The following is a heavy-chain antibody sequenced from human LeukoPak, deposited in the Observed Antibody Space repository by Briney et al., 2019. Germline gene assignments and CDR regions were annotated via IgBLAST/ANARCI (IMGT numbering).Heavy chain of an antibody. Sequence: GASVKVSCKASGYTFTTYGISWVRQAPGQGLEWMGWISGYNGNTNYAQKLQGRVTMTTDTSTSTAYMELSSLRSEDTAVYYCARGGERLKSYYYYMDVWGKGTTVTVSS. V-gene: IGHV1-18*01. CDR1: GYTFTTYG. CDR2: ISGYNGNT. D-gene: IGHD3-10*01. J-gene: IGHJ6*03. CDR3: ARGGERLKSYYYYMDV.